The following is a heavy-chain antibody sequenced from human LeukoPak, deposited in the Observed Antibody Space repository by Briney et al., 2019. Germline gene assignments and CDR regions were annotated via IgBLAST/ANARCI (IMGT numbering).Heavy chain of an antibody. D-gene: IGHD3-10*01. V-gene: IGHV4-59*08. J-gene: IGHJ4*02. CDR3: ARQESGSGNYLSYFDY. Sequence: SETLSLTCTVSGGSISNYYWSWIRQPPGKGLECIAYIYYSGSTNYNPSLKSRVTISVDTSKNQFSLKLSSVTAADTAVYYCARQESGSGNYLSYFDYWGQGTLVTVSS. CDR2: IYYSGST. CDR1: GGSISNYY.